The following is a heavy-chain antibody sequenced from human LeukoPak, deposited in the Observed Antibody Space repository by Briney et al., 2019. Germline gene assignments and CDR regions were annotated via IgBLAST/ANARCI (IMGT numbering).Heavy chain of an antibody. CDR1: GYMFTGYY. CDR2: INPNSGGT. CDR3: ATEPSIAVAGTDDY. Sequence: GASVKVSCKASGYMFTGYYMHWVRQAPGQGLEWMGWINPNSGGTNYAQKFQGRVTMTRDTSISTAYMELSRLRSDDTAVYYCATEPSIAVAGTDDYWGQGTLVTVSS. V-gene: IGHV1-2*02. D-gene: IGHD6-19*01. J-gene: IGHJ4*02.